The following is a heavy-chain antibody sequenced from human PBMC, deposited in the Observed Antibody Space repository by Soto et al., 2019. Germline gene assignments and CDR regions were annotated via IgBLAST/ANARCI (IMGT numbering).Heavy chain of an antibody. CDR3: ARDSSRSGGPGHY. D-gene: IGHD2-15*01. CDR1: GFTFSSYA. V-gene: IGHV3-30-3*01. J-gene: IGHJ4*02. CDR2: ISYDGSNK. Sequence: QVQLVESGGGVVQPGRSLRLSCAASGFTFSSYAMHWVRQAPGKGLEWVAVISYDGSNKYYADSVKGRFTISRDNSKNPLYLQMNSLRTEDTAVYYCARDSSRSGGPGHYWGQGTLVTVSS.